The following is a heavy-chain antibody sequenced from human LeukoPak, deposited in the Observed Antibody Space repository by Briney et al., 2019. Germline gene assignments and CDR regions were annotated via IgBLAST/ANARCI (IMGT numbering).Heavy chain of an antibody. V-gene: IGHV3-30-3*01. CDR3: ARIGLGVSFGSGFDY. D-gene: IGHD3-10*01. Sequence: GGSLRLSCVASRFSLRGYAMHWVRQAPGKGGLEWVTMISYDGRDQYYADSVKGRFTISRDDSKNTLFLQMNSLRVEDTAMYHCARIGLGVSFGSGFDYWGQGTLVTVTS. CDR2: ISYDGRDQ. J-gene: IGHJ4*02. CDR1: RFSLRGYA.